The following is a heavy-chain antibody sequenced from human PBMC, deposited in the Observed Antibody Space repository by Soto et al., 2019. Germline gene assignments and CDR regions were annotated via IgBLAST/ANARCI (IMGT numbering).Heavy chain of an antibody. Sequence: PGGSLRLSCAASGFTFSRYGMNWVRQAPGKGMEWVSSVSDSGGSKYYADSVKGRFTIFSDNSKNTLYLQMNSLRAEDTAIYYCAKRVEYSSSTHYLDHWGQGTLVTVSS. D-gene: IGHD6-6*01. CDR1: GFTFSRYG. J-gene: IGHJ4*02. CDR2: VSDSGGSK. CDR3: AKRVEYSSSTHYLDH. V-gene: IGHV3-23*01.